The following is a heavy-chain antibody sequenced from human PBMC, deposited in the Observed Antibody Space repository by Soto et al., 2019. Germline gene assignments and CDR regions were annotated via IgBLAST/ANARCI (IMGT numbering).Heavy chain of an antibody. CDR1: GYTFTSYA. D-gene: IGHD4-4*01. Sequence: QVQLVQSGAEVKKPGASVKVSCKASGYTFTSYAMHWVRQAPGQRLEWMGWINAGNGNTKYSQKFQGRVTITRDTSASTAYMELSSLRSEDTAVYYCASSYSNYALSDYDCYGMDVWGQGTTVTVSS. CDR3: ASSYSNYALSDYDCYGMDV. J-gene: IGHJ6*02. V-gene: IGHV1-3*01. CDR2: INAGNGNT.